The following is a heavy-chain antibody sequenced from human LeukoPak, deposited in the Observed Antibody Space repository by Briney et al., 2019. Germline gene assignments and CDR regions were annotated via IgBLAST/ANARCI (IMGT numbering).Heavy chain of an antibody. Sequence: GRSLRLSCAASGFTFSSYGMSWVRQAPGKGLEWVSAISGSGGSTYYADSVKGRFTISRDNAKNSLYLQMNSLRAEDTAVYYCARDVGGATPGYFDYWGQGTLVTVSS. J-gene: IGHJ4*02. CDR2: ISGSGGST. CDR3: ARDVGGATPGYFDY. V-gene: IGHV3-23*01. CDR1: GFTFSSYG. D-gene: IGHD1-26*01.